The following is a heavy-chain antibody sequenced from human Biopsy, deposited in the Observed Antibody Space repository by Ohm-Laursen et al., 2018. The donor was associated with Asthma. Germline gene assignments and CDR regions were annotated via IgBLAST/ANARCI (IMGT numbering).Heavy chain of an antibody. D-gene: IGHD2-8*01. Sequence: SLRLSCSASGFTFSNYGMHWVRQVAGKGLDWVAVVTYDGISQYYAESVKGRFTISRDNSRNTLNLQMNSVRPDDTAVYFCARERAGVLGSYNGMNVWGPGTTVSVSS. J-gene: IGHJ6*02. CDR1: GFTFSNYG. V-gene: IGHV3-30*03. CDR2: VTYDGISQ. CDR3: ARERAGVLGSYNGMNV.